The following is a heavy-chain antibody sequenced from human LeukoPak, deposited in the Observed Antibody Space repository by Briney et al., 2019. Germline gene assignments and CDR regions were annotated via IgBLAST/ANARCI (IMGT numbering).Heavy chain of an antibody. V-gene: IGHV4-31*03. CDR3: ARDRPGYSSINDAFDI. D-gene: IGHD6-13*01. CDR2: IYYSGST. Sequence: SETLSLTCTVSGGSISSSFYYWGWIRQPPGKGLEWIGYIYYSGSTYYNPSLKSRVTISVDTSKNQFSLKLSSVTAADTAVYYCARDRPGYSSINDAFDIWGQGTMVTVSS. J-gene: IGHJ3*02. CDR1: GGSISSSFYY.